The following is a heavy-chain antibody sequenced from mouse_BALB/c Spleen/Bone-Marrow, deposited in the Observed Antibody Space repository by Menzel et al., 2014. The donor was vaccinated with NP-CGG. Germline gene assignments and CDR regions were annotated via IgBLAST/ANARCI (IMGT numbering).Heavy chain of an antibody. CDR1: GYTFTSFY. J-gene: IGHJ4*01. CDR2: IYPGDFTT. Sequence: QVQLQQSGPELVKPGASVRISCKASGYTFTSFYIYWVRPEALQGLEWIGWIYPGDFTTKYNEKFKGKATLTADKSSTSASMQLSSLTSEDSAVYFCARKSQRAYDSMIYWGQGTSVTVSS. V-gene: IGHV1S56*01. CDR3: ARKSQRAYDSMIY. D-gene: IGHD2-4*01.